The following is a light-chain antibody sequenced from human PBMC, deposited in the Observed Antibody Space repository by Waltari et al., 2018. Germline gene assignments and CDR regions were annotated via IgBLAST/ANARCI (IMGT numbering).Light chain of an antibody. V-gene: IGLV2-23*02. J-gene: IGLJ2*01. CDR3: CSYAGSNTVL. CDR1: SSDVGRYNL. CDR2: EVN. Sequence: QSALTQPASVSGSPEQSITISCTGTSSDVGRYNLVYCYQHHPGKAPKLMISEVNERPSGVSIRFSGSKSGNTASLTISGLQSEDEADYYCCSYAGSNTVLFGGGTKLTVL.